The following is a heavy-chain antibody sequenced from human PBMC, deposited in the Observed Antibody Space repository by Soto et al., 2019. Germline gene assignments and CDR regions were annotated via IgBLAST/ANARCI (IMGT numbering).Heavy chain of an antibody. Sequence: SRPTLVNPTHSLTLTCTFSGFSLSTSGVGVGWIRQPPGKALEWLALIYWDDDKRYSPSLKSRLTITKDTSKNQVVLTMTNMDHMDTGTYYCARKGPEDWPLDYWGQGTLVTVSS. CDR2: IYWDDDK. CDR1: GFSLSTSGVG. V-gene: IGHV2-5*02. CDR3: ARKGPEDWPLDY. D-gene: IGHD3-9*01. J-gene: IGHJ4*02.